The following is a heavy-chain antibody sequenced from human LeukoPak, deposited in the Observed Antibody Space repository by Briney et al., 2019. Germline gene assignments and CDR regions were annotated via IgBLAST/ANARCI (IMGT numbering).Heavy chain of an antibody. D-gene: IGHD2-2*01. CDR3: ARDSNIVVVPAAIDGDNWFDP. V-gene: IGHV1-46*01. J-gene: IGHJ5*02. CDR1: GYTFTSYY. Sequence: GASVTVSCKASGYTFTSYYMHWVRQAPGQGLEWMGIINPSGGSTSYAQKFQGRVTMTRDTSISTAYMELSRLRSDDTAVYYCARDSNIVVVPAAIDGDNWFDPWGQGTLVTVSS. CDR2: INPSGGST.